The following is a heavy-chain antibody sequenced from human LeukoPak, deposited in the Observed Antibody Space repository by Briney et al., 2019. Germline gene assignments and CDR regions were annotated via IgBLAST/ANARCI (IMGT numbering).Heavy chain of an antibody. D-gene: IGHD4-23*01. CDR2: IKQDGSEE. V-gene: IGHV3-7*01. CDR3: ARWAGGGFDY. J-gene: IGHJ4*02. CDR1: GFTFGSYT. Sequence: GGSLRLSCAASGFTFGSYTMNWVRQAPGKGLEWVANIKQDGSEEYYVDSVNGRFTISRDNATNSLFLQMNSLRAEDTAVYYCARWAGGGFDYWGQGALVTVSS.